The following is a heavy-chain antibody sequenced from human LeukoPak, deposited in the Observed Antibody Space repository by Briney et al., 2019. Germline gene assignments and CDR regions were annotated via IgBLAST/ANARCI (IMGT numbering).Heavy chain of an antibody. Sequence: GRSLRLSCITSGFTVSTYGMHWVRQAPGKGLEWVAHIWYDGNKKNYAESVEGRLIISRDNSKNTVYLQMNSLRVEDTAVYYCAKNLAPFGSGAFVDYWGQGTLVTVSS. J-gene: IGHJ4*02. CDR1: GFTVSTYG. D-gene: IGHD3-10*01. CDR3: AKNLAPFGSGAFVDY. V-gene: IGHV3-33*06. CDR2: IWYDGNKK.